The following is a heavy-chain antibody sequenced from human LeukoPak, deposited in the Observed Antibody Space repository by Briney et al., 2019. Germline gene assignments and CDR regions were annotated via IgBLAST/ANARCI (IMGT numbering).Heavy chain of an antibody. CDR2: IYYSGST. D-gene: IGHD6-25*01. CDR3: ARAAKSYYYYYMDV. CDR1: GGSISSYY. V-gene: IGHV4-59*01. Sequence: KPSETLSLTCTVSGGSISSYYWSWIRQPPGKGLEWIGYIYYSGSTNYNPSLKSRVTISVDTSKNQFSLKLSSVTAADTAVYYCARAAKSYYYYYMDVWGKGTTVTVSS. J-gene: IGHJ6*03.